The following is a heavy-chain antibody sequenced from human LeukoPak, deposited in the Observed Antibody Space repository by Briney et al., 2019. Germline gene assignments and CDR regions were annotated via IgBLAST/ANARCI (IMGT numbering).Heavy chain of an antibody. CDR3: ATYIYGSGSYVGY. V-gene: IGHV4-39*01. J-gene: IGHJ4*02. CDR2: IYYSGST. Sequence: SETLSLTCTVSGGSISSSSYYWGWIRQPPGRGLEWIGSIYYSGSTYYNPSLKSRVTISVDTSKNQFSLKLSSVTAADTAVYYCATYIYGSGSYVGYWGQGTLVTVSS. CDR1: GGSISSSSYY. D-gene: IGHD3-10*01.